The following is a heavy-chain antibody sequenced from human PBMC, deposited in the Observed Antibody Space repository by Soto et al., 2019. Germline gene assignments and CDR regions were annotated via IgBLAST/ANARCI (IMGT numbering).Heavy chain of an antibody. J-gene: IGHJ5*02. D-gene: IGHD3-10*01. CDR1: GGSISSQY. Sequence: PSETLSLTCNVSGGSISSQYWSWIRQPPGKGLEWIGYIYYSGSANYNPSLKSRVTISVDTTKNQFSLKMTSVTAADTAVYYCARFNGGSRSYWFDPWGQGTLVTVSS. CDR2: IYYSGSA. CDR3: ARFNGGSRSYWFDP. V-gene: IGHV4-59*11.